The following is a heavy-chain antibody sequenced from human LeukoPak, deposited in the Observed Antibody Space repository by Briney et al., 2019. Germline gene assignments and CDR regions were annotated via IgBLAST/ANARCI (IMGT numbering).Heavy chain of an antibody. CDR3: AKKMSITAASQVDY. J-gene: IGHJ4*02. CDR1: GFTFSSYG. V-gene: IGHV3-33*06. Sequence: GGSLRLSCAASGFTFSSYGMHWVRQAPGKGLEWVAVIWYDGSNKYYADSVKGRFTISRDNSKNTLYLQMNSLRAEDTAVYYCAKKMSITAASQVDYWGQGTLVTVSS. CDR2: IWYDGSNK. D-gene: IGHD1-20*01.